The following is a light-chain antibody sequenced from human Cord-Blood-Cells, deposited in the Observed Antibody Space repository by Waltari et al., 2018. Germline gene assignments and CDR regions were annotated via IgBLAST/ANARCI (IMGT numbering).Light chain of an antibody. CDR1: SSNIGSNY. Sequence: QSVLTQPPSASGTPGQRVTISCSGSSSNIGSNYVYWYQQLPGTAPKLLIYRNNQRPSGVPDRCSGSKSGTSASLAISGLRSEDEAYYYCAAWDDSLSGRVFGGGTKLTVL. J-gene: IGLJ3*02. CDR2: RNN. CDR3: AAWDDSLSGRV. V-gene: IGLV1-47*01.